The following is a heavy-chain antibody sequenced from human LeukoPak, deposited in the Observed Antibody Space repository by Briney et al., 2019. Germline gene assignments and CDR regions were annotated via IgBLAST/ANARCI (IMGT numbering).Heavy chain of an antibody. D-gene: IGHD3-9*01. CDR1: GGSISSHY. CDR3: ARVVRLGWYDILPGHSGWFDP. Sequence: SETLSLTCTVPGGSISSHYWSWIRQPPGKGLEWIGYIYYSGSTNYNPSLKSRVTISVDTSKNQFSLKLSSVTAADTAVYYCARVVRLGWYDILPGHSGWFDPWGQGTLVTVSS. CDR2: IYYSGST. J-gene: IGHJ5*02. V-gene: IGHV4-59*11.